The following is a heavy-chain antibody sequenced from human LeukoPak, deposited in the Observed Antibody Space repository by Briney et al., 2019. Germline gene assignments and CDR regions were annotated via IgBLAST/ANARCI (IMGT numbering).Heavy chain of an antibody. CDR2: IHYSGST. V-gene: IGHV4-59*12. CDR1: GGSINNYY. J-gene: IGHJ4*02. Sequence: SETLSLTCTVSGGSINNYYWSWIRQPPGKGLEWVGYIHYSGSTNYNPSLKSRVTISVDTSKNNFSLKLSSVAAADTAVYYCAKYLVGYFERWGQGTLVTVSS. D-gene: IGHD2-8*02. CDR3: AKYLVGYFER.